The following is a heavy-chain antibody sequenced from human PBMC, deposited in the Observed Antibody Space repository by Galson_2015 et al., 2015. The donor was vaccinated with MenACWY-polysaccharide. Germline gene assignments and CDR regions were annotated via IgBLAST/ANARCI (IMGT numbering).Heavy chain of an antibody. Sequence: ETLSLTCTVSGGSISSYYWSWIRQPPGKGLEWIGYIYYSGSTNYNPSLKSRVTISVDTSKNQFSLKLSSVTAADTAVYYCARDPSVSYFDYWGQGTLVTVSS. J-gene: IGHJ4*02. D-gene: IGHD1-14*01. CDR3: ARDPSVSYFDY. CDR2: IYYSGST. V-gene: IGHV4-59*01. CDR1: GGSISSYY.